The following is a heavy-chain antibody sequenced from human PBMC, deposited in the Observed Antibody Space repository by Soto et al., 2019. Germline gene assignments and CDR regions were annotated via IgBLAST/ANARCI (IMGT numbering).Heavy chain of an antibody. D-gene: IGHD2-21*02. CDR2: IHHSGRI. V-gene: IGHV4-30-4*08. Sequence: PSETLSLTCTVSGPSISSDDSHWSWIRQYAGKGLEWIVYIHHSGRILYNPSWKSRVTISVDTSKNQFSLHLTSVTAADTAVYFCAREDDGGDSLDVWGQGTTVTVSS. CDR3: AREDDGGDSLDV. J-gene: IGHJ6*01. CDR1: GPSISSDDSH.